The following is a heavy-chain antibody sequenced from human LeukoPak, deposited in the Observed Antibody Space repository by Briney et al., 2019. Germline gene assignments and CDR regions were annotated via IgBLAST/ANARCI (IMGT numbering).Heavy chain of an antibody. J-gene: IGHJ4*02. D-gene: IGHD3-16*01. V-gene: IGHV3-23*01. CDR2: ITASGTAM. CDR1: GFTFSSYS. Sequence: PGGSLRLSCAASGFTFSSYSMNWVRQAPGKGLEWVSHITASGTAMFYADSVKGRFTISRDNSKNTLYLEMSSLRVEDTAIYYCAKWPEGAMDYFDYWGQGTLVTVSS. CDR3: AKWPEGAMDYFDY.